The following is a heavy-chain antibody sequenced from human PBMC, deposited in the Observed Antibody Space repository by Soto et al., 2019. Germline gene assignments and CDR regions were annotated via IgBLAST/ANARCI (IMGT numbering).Heavy chain of an antibody. CDR3: ASEED. Sequence: QVQLQESGPGLVKPSGTLSLTCAVSGGSISSSNWWTWVRQPPGKGLEWIGEIYPGGSTNHNPSLKSRLTMSIDRSTNQFSLNLTSVTAADTGVYYCASEEDWGQGTMVTVS. CDR2: IYPGGST. V-gene: IGHV4-4*02. J-gene: IGHJ4*02. CDR1: GGSISSSNW.